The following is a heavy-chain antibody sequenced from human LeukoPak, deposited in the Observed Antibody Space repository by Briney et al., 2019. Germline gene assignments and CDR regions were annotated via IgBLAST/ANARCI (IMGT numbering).Heavy chain of an antibody. D-gene: IGHD5-18*01. CDR3: ARVHYNTAMVDIDY. CDR1: GFTFSSYE. V-gene: IGHV3-48*03. CDR2: ISSSGSTI. Sequence: GGSLRLSCAASGFTFSSYEMHWVRQAPGKGLEWIPYISSSGSTIYYADSVKGRFTISRDNGKNSLYLQMNSLRAEDTAVYYCARVHYNTAMVDIDYWGQGTLVTVSS. J-gene: IGHJ4*02.